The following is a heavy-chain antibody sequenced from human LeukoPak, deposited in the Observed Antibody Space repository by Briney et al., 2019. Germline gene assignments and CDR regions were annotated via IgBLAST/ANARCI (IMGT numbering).Heavy chain of an antibody. V-gene: IGHV3-23*01. CDR1: GFTFSSYA. J-gene: IGHJ4*02. CDR3: ARGRPVGASTVEDY. Sequence: GGSLRLSCAASGFTFSSYAMSWVRQSPGKGLEWVSAIDGSGGSTYYADSVKGRFTISRDNSKNTLSLQMNNLGAEDPAVYYCARGRPVGASTVEDYWGQGTLVTVSS. D-gene: IGHD1-26*01. CDR2: IDGSGGST.